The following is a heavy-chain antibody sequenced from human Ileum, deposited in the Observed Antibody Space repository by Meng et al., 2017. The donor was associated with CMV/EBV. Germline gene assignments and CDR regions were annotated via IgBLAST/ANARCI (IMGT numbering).Heavy chain of an antibody. CDR1: GFIFSSYG. V-gene: IGHV3-30*02. CDR2: IRYDGSNK. D-gene: IGHD3-10*01. J-gene: IGHJ6*02. Sequence: GGFLRFSCAASGFIFSSYGMHWVRQAPGKGLEWVAFIRYDGSNKYYADSVKGRFTISRDNAMDTLYLQMNSLRPEDTAVYYCAKAGGSGRGYYDYGLDVWGQGTTVTVSS. CDR3: AKAGGSGRGYYDYGLDV.